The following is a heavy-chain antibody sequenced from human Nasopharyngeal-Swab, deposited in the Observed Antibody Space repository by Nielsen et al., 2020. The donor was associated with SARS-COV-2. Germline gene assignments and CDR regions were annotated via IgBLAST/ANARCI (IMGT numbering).Heavy chain of an antibody. CDR2: ISYDGSNK. J-gene: IGHJ4*02. D-gene: IGHD6-13*01. V-gene: IGHV3-30*18. CDR3: AKDRGYSSSWYIFDY. Sequence: WIRQPPGKGLEWVAVISYDGSNKYDEDSGKGRGNRARDKAKNTRDRKRNSLRAEDTDVYYCAKDRGYSSSWYIFDYWGQGTLVTVSS.